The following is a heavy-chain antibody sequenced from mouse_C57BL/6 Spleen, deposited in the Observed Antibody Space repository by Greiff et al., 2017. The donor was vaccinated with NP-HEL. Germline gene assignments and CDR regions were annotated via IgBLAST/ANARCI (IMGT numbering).Heavy chain of an antibody. J-gene: IGHJ3*01. CDR2: IYPGDGDT. D-gene: IGHD1-1*01. CDR3: ARRDYYGPFAY. Sequence: QVQLQQSGPELVKPGASVKISCKASGYAFSSSWMNWVKQRPGKGLEWIGRIYPGDGDTNYNGKFKGKATLTADKSSSTAYMQLSSLTSEDSAVYFCARRDYYGPFAYWGQGTLVTVSA. V-gene: IGHV1-82*01. CDR1: GYAFSSSW.